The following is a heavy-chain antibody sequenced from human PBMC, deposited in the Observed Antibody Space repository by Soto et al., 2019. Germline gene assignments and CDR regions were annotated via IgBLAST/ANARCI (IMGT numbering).Heavy chain of an antibody. CDR3: ARDYGDYYGMDV. Sequence: QVQLQESGPGLVKPSQTLSLTCTVSGGSISSGGYYWSWIRQHPGKGLEWIGYIYYSGSTYYNTSLKRRVTISVDTSKNQFSLKLSSVTAADTAVYYGARDYGDYYGMDVWGQGTTVTVSS. J-gene: IGHJ6*02. CDR2: IYYSGST. D-gene: IGHD4-17*01. V-gene: IGHV4-31*03. CDR1: GGSISSGGYY.